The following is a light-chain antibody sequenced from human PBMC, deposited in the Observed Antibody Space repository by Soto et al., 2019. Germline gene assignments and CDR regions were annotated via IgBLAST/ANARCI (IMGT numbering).Light chain of an antibody. V-gene: IGLV2-14*01. CDR2: DVS. CDR3: TSYTSSITVL. CDR1: SSDVGGYNY. Sequence: QSALTQPASVSGSPGQSITISCTGTSSDVGGYNYVSWYQQHPGKAPKFMIYDVSNRPSGVSNRFSGSKSGNTASLTISGLQAEDEADYYCTSYTSSITVLFGGGTKVTVL. J-gene: IGLJ3*02.